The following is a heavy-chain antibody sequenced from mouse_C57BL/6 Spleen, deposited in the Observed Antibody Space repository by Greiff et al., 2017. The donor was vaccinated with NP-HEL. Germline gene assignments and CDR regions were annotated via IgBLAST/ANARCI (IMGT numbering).Heavy chain of an antibody. Sequence: EVKLVESGGGLVQPGGSLKLSCAASGFTFSDYYMYWVRQTPEKRLEWVAYISNGGGSTYYPDTVKGRFTISRDNAQNTLYLQMSRLKSEDTAMYYCARPGGYDSHYYAMDYWGQGTSVTVSS. D-gene: IGHD2-2*01. CDR1: GFTFSDYY. V-gene: IGHV5-12*01. CDR3: ARPGGYDSHYYAMDY. J-gene: IGHJ4*01. CDR2: ISNGGGST.